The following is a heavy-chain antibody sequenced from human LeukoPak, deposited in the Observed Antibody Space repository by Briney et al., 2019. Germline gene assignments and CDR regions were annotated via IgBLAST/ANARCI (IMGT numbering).Heavy chain of an antibody. V-gene: IGHV3-48*03. CDR3: ARGRGLVAGRDHPFDY. CDR2: ISSSGSTI. Sequence: GGSLRLSCAASGFTFSSYEMNWVRQAPGKGLEWVSYISSSGSTIYYADSVKGRFTISRDNAKNSLYLQMNSLRAEDTAVYYCARGRGLVAGRDHPFDYWAREPWSPSPQ. CDR1: GFTFSSYE. D-gene: IGHD6-19*01. J-gene: IGHJ4*02.